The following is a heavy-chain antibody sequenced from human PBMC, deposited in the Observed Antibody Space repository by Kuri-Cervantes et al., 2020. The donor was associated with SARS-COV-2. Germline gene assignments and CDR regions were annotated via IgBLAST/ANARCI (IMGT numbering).Heavy chain of an antibody. V-gene: IGHV7-4-1*02. CDR2: INTKTGNP. J-gene: IGHJ6*02. Sequence: ASVKVSCKASGYTFTSYYMHWVRQAPGQGLEWMGWINTKTGNPKYAQDFTGRFFFSLDTSVSTTYLQISSLEAADTAVYYCARDIEATYVLSPFYYGMDVWGQGSTVTVSS. CDR1: GYTFTSYY. D-gene: IGHD2-8*02. CDR3: ARDIEATYVLSPFYYGMDV.